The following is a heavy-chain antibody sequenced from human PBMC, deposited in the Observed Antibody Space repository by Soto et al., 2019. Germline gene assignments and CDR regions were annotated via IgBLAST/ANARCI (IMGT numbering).Heavy chain of an antibody. CDR1: GYTFTSYG. V-gene: IGHV1-18*01. CDR3: ARDAYDLWSRSQYCYYYDGMDV. CDR2: ISAYNGNT. Sequence: QVQLVQSGAEVKKPGASVKVSCKASGYTFTSYGISWVRQAPGQGLEWMGWISAYNGNTNYAQKLQGRVTMTTDTSTSRAYMELRSLRSDDTAVYYCARDAYDLWSRSQYCYYYDGMDVWRQGTTVTVSS. J-gene: IGHJ6*02. D-gene: IGHD3-3*01.